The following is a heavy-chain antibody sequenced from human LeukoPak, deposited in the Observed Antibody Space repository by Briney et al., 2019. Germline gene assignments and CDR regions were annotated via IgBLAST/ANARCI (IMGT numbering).Heavy chain of an antibody. CDR2: ISTGSNSI. CDR1: GFTISNYN. Sequence: GGSLRLSCAASGFTISNYNMNWVRQAPGKGLEWVSYISTGSNSIYYADSVKGRFTISRDNAKNSLYLQMNSLRAEDTAVYYCARRGSLDIWGQGTMVTVSS. J-gene: IGHJ3*02. CDR3: ARRGSLDI. D-gene: IGHD3-16*01. V-gene: IGHV3-48*04.